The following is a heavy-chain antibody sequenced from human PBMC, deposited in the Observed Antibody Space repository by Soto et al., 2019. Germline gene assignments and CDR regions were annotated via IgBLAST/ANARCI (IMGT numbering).Heavy chain of an antibody. J-gene: IGHJ6*02. D-gene: IGHD3-10*01. CDR1: WYSFTNYW. CDR2: VDPTDSYS. V-gene: IGHV5-10-1*01. Sequence: GESLKISCKGSWYSFTNYWITWVRQMPGKGLEWLGRVDPTDSYSNYSPSFQGNVTISADKSISTAYLQWSSLKASDTAMYYCARDSYYTSGNYFPYYTYAIDVWGQGTTVTVSS. CDR3: ARDSYYTSGNYFPYYTYAIDV.